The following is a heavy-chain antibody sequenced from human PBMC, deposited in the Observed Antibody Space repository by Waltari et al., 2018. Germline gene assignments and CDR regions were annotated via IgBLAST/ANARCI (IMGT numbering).Heavy chain of an antibody. Sequence: EVQLVESGGGLVQPGGSLRLSCAASGFTFSFFWMDWVRRVPGKGLVWVARSNSDGSSTSYADSVKVRFTIYRDNAKDTLSLQRNSLRAEDTAVYYCASMGKNYYDSSGHLRGYWGQGTLVTVSS. CDR3: ASMGKNYYDSSGHLRGY. CDR1: GFTFSFFW. D-gene: IGHD3-22*01. V-gene: IGHV3-74*01. CDR2: SNSDGSST. J-gene: IGHJ4*02.